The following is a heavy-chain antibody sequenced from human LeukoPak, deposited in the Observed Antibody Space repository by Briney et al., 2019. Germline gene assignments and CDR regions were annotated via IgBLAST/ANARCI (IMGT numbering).Heavy chain of an antibody. D-gene: IGHD1-1*01. CDR2: IYHSGST. CDR3: AMYVQLERLGLVDY. Sequence: SETLSLTCAVSGGSISSSNWWSWVRQPPGKGLEWIGEIYHSGSTNYNPSLKSRVTISVDKSKNQFSLKLSSVTAADTAVYYCAMYVQLERLGLVDYWGQGTLVTVSS. J-gene: IGHJ4*02. V-gene: IGHV4-4*02. CDR1: GGSISSSNW.